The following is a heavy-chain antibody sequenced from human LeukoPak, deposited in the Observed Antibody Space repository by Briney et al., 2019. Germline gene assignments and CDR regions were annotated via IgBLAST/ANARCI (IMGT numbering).Heavy chain of an antibody. CDR1: GGPFSGYY. J-gene: IGHJ6*03. V-gene: IGHV4-34*01. CDR2: INHSGST. CDR3: ARMVYGSGSLYYYYYMDV. Sequence: PSETLSLTCAVYGGPFSGYYWSWIRQPPGKGLEWIGEINHSGSTNYNPSLKSRVTISVDTSKNQFSLKLSSVTAADTAVYYCARMVYGSGSLYYYYYMDVWGKGTTVTVSS. D-gene: IGHD3-10*01.